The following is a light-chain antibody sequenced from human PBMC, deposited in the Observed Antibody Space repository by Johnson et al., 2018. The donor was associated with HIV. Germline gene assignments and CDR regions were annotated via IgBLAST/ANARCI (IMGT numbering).Light chain of an antibody. CDR2: DNN. V-gene: IGLV1-51*01. J-gene: IGLJ1*01. Sequence: QSALTQPPSVSAAAGQKVTISCSGSSSNIGNNYVAWYQQVPGTAPKLLIYDNNRRPSGIPDRFSGSKSGTSATLGITGLQTGDEADYYCGTWDSSLSAFYVFGTG. CDR1: SSNIGNNY. CDR3: GTWDSSLSAFYV.